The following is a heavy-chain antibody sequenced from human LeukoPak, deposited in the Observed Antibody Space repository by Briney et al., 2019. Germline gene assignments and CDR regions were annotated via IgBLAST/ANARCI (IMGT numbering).Heavy chain of an antibody. Sequence: ASVKVSCKASGYTFTSYGISWVRQAPGQGLEWMGWISAYNGNTNYAQKLQGRVTMTTDTSTSTAYMELSSLRSEDTAVYYCARARTTVTTSPDWFDPWGQGTLVTVSS. V-gene: IGHV1-18*01. J-gene: IGHJ5*02. CDR2: ISAYNGNT. CDR1: GYTFTSYG. CDR3: ARARTTVTTSPDWFDP. D-gene: IGHD4-17*01.